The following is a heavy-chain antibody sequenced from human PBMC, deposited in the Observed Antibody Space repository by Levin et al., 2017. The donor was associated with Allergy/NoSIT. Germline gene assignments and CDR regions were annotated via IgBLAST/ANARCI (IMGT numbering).Heavy chain of an antibody. CDR2: INPNSGGT. V-gene: IGHV1-2*06. CDR1: GYTFTGYY. D-gene: IGHD3-10*01. Sequence: GESLKISCKASGYTFTGYYMHWVRQAPGQGLEWMGRINPNSGGTNYAQKFQGRVTMTRDTSISTAYMELSRLRSDDTAVYYCARAAGTLSTGDFDYWGQGTLVTVSS. CDR3: ARAAGTLSTGDFDY. J-gene: IGHJ4*02.